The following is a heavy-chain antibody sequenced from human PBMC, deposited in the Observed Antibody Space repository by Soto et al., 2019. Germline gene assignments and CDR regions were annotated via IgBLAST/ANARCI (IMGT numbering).Heavy chain of an antibody. CDR1: GGSFSGYY. D-gene: IGHD1-26*01. Sequence: PSETLSLTCAVYGGSFSGYYWSWIRQPPGKGLEWIGEINHSGSTNYNPSLKSRVTISVDTSKNQFSLKLGSVTAADTAVYYCARGVGAGLDYFDYWGQGTLVTVSS. CDR3: ARGVGAGLDYFDY. V-gene: IGHV4-34*01. CDR2: INHSGST. J-gene: IGHJ4*02.